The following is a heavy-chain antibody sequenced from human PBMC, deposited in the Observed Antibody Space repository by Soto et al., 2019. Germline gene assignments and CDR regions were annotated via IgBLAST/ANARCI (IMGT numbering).Heavy chain of an antibody. V-gene: IGHV3-23*01. CDR1: GFTFSSYA. J-gene: IGHJ4*02. Sequence: EVQLLESGGGLVQPGGSLRLSCAASGFTFSSYAMSWVRQAPGKGLEWVSAISGSGGSTYYADSVKGRFTISRDNSKNTLYLQMNSLRAEDTAVYYCAKECLLWFGELSSFDYWGQGTLVTVSS. D-gene: IGHD3-10*01. CDR3: AKECLLWFGELSSFDY. CDR2: ISGSGGST.